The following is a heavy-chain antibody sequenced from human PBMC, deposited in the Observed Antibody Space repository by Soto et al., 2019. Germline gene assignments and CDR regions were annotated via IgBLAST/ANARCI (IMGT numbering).Heavy chain of an antibody. J-gene: IGHJ4*02. CDR3: ARERGQGWLQHQEFDY. CDR1: GGSISSYY. Sequence: SETLSLTCTVSGGSISSYYWSWIRQPPGKGLEWIGYIYYSGSTNYNPSLKSRVTISVDTSKNQFSLKLSSVTAADTAVYYCARERGQGWLQHQEFDYWGQETLVTVSS. V-gene: IGHV4-59*01. CDR2: IYYSGST. D-gene: IGHD5-12*01.